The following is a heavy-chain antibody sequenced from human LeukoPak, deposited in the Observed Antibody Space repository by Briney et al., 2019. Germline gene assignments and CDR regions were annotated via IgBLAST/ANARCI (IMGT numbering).Heavy chain of an antibody. CDR3: AADGSSGYYENWFDP. V-gene: IGHV3-15*01. D-gene: IGHD5-12*01. Sequence: GGSLRLSCGASKFAFRSFWISWVRQAPGGGLEWVGRVTSIPDGGTILYAAPVKGRFTISRDEPKNTLYLQMNSLRTEDTGIYYCAADGSSGYYENWFDPWGRGTLVTVSS. CDR1: KFAFRSFW. J-gene: IGHJ5*02. CDR2: VTSIPDGGTI.